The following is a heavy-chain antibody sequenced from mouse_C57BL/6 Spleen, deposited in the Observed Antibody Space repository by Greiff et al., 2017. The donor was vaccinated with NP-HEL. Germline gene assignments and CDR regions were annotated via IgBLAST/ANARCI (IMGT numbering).Heavy chain of an antibody. J-gene: IGHJ4*01. D-gene: IGHD3-3*01. Sequence: DVKLQESGPGLVKPSQSLSLTCSVTGYSFTSGSYWYWIRQFPGNKLEWLGYISYDGSNNYNPSLKNRITITRDTSKNQFFLKLNSVTTEDTATYYCARGGRYALDYWGQGTSVTVSS. CDR3: ARGGRYALDY. CDR2: ISYDGSN. V-gene: IGHV3-6*01. CDR1: GYSFTSGSY.